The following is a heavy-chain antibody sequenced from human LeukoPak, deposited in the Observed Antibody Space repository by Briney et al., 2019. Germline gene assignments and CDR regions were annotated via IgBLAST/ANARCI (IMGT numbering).Heavy chain of an antibody. CDR2: IYYSGST. Sequence: SETLSLTCTVSGGSISSSSYYWGWIRQPPGKGLEWIGSIYYSGSTYYNPSLKSRVTISVDTSKNQFSLKLSSVTAADTAVYYCARDAGSSIAGDYWGQGTLVTVSS. V-gene: IGHV4-39*07. D-gene: IGHD6-6*01. CDR3: ARDAGSSIAGDY. CDR1: GGSISSSSYY. J-gene: IGHJ4*02.